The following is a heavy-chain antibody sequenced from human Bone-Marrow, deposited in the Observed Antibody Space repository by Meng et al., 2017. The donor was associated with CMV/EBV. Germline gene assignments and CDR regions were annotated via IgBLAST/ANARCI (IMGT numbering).Heavy chain of an antibody. J-gene: IGHJ1*01. CDR2: IIHIFGTP. Sequence: SFSSHAISWVRQAPGQGLEWMGGIIHIFGTPNYAQKSQSRVTITADESKNTAYMELNSLTSEDTAVYFCARSPPGDCSRTSCSNFQHWGQGTLVTVSS. CDR3: ARSPPGDCSRTSCSNFQH. V-gene: IGHV1-69*01. CDR1: SFSSHA. D-gene: IGHD2-2*01.